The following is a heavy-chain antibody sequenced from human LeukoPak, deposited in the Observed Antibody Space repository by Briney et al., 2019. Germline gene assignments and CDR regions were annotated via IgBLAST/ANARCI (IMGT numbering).Heavy chain of an antibody. CDR3: AKDGEYCSGGGCSFFDY. V-gene: IGHV3-21*01. CDR2: IGSSSTYI. J-gene: IGHJ4*02. CDR1: GFTFSTYS. Sequence: GGSLRLSCAAYGFTFSTYSMDWVRQAPGKGREWVSCIGSSSTYIYYRDSGKGRLIISRDNTKKSLYLQMNSLRAEDTAVYHCAKDGEYCSGGGCSFFDYWGQGTPVTVSS. D-gene: IGHD2-15*01.